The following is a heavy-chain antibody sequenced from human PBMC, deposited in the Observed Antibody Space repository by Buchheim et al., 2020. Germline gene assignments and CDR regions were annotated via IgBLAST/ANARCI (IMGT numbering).Heavy chain of an antibody. D-gene: IGHD6-13*01. CDR1: GFTFSSYA. J-gene: IGHJ5*02. CDR2: ISYDGSNK. V-gene: IGHV3-30-3*01. CDR3: ARDWAIAAAGTFDP. Sequence: QVQLVESGGGVVQPGRSLRLSCAASGFTFSSYAMHWVRQAPGKGLEWVAVISYDGSNKYYADSVKGRFTISRDNSKTTLYLQMNSLRAEDTAVYYCARDWAIAAAGTFDPWGQGNL.